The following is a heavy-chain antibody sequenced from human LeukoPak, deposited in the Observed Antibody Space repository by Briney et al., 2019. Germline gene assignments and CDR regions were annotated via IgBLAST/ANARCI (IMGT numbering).Heavy chain of an antibody. J-gene: IGHJ3*02. D-gene: IGHD3-22*01. V-gene: IGHV4-59*01. Sequence: SETLSLTCTVSGGSISSYYWSWIRQPPGKALEWIGYIYDSGRTNYNPSLKSRVTISVDTSKNQFSLKLSSVTAADTAVYYCARAEWVVVEGAFDIWGQGTMVTVSS. CDR3: ARAEWVVVEGAFDI. CDR2: IYDSGRT. CDR1: GGSISSYY.